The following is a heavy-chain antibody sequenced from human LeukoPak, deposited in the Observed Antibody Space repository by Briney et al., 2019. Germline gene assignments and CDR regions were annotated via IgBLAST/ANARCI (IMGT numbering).Heavy chain of an antibody. CDR1: GFTFDDYA. V-gene: IGHV3-9*01. J-gene: IGHJ3*02. D-gene: IGHD3-22*01. Sequence: GGSLRLSCAASGFTFDDYAMHWVRQAPGKGLEWVSGISWNSGSIGYADSVKSRFTISRDNAKNSLYLQMNSLRAEDTALYYCAKDMGSSGYYYDGDAFDIWGQGTMVTVSS. CDR3: AKDMGSSGYYYDGDAFDI. CDR2: ISWNSGSI.